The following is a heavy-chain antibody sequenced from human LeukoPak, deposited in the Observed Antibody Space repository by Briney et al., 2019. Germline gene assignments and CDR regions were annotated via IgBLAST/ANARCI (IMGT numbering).Heavy chain of an antibody. CDR1: GFTFSSYW. CDR3: ARATLGYCSGGSCYNWFDP. V-gene: IGHV3-74*01. Sequence: GGSLRLSCAASGFTFSSYWMHWVRQAPGKGLVWVSRINSDGSSTSYADSVKGRFTISRDNAKNTLYLQMNSLRAEDTAVYYCARATLGYCSGGSCYNWFDPWGQGTLVTVSS. CDR2: INSDGSST. D-gene: IGHD2-15*01. J-gene: IGHJ5*02.